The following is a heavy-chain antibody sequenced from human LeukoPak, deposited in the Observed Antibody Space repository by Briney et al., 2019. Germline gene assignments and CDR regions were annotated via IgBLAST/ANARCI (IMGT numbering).Heavy chain of an antibody. D-gene: IGHD6-13*01. CDR2: IKPDESEK. J-gene: IGHJ4*02. CDR1: GCTFSSYW. Sequence: GGSLRLSCAASGCTFSSYWMSWVRQAPGKGLEWVANIKPDESEKYYVDSVKGRFTISRDNAKNSLYLQMNSLRAEDTAVYYCIIAATSRGGVDYWGQGTLVTVSS. V-gene: IGHV3-7*01. CDR3: IIAATSRGGVDY.